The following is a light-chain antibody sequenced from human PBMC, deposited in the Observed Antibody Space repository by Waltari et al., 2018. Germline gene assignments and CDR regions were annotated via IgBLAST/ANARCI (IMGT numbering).Light chain of an antibody. CDR1: SLRNSY. CDR2: GKN. J-gene: IGLJ2*01. CDR3: CSRDSSAFQLV. Sequence: SYELTQDPAVSVALGQTVKIPCQGDSLRNSYATWYPQKPGQAPLPVIYGKNNRPSGITDRFSGASEGNTASLTITGAQAEEAADYYCCSRDSSAFQLVFGGGTKLTVL. V-gene: IGLV3-19*01.